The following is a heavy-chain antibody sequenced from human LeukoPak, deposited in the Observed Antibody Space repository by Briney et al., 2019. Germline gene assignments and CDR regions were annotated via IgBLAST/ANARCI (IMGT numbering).Heavy chain of an antibody. CDR3: ARPYTTSWKASFDF. Sequence: GESLQISCKGSGYSFTNYWIGWVRQLPGKGLEWMGIIYPGDSDTTYSPSFQGQVTISADKSISTAYLQWSSLKASDSAMYYCARPYTTSWKASFDFWGQGTLVTVSS. J-gene: IGHJ4*02. D-gene: IGHD6-13*01. V-gene: IGHV5-51*01. CDR2: IYPGDSDT. CDR1: GYSFTNYW.